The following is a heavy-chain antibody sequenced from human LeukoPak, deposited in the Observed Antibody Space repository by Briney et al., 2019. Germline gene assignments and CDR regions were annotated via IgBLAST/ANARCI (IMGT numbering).Heavy chain of an antibody. CDR2: IYASGTT. V-gene: IGHV4-4*07. J-gene: IGHJ4*02. CDR1: GASISSHY. CDR3: ARDIYYEGSGYTFDY. D-gene: IGHD3-22*01. Sequence: PSETLSLTCTVSGASISSHYWSWIRQPAGKGLEWIGRIYASGTTNYNPSLKSRVTMSVDTSKNQFSLNLSSVTAADTAMYYCARDIYYEGSGYTFDYWGQGTLVTVSS.